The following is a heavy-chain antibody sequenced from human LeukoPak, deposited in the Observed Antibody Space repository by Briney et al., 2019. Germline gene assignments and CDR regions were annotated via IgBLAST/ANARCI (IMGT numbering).Heavy chain of an antibody. CDR1: GFDFSTYA. V-gene: IGHV3-21*01. J-gene: IGHJ5*02. D-gene: IGHD5-12*01. Sequence: GGSLRLSCAASGFDFSTYAINWVRQAPGRGLEWVSSISTMSNYIFYGDSVKGRFTISRDNAKNSVYLQMNSLRPEDTAVYYCSRDRLGGLDLWGQGTLVTVSS. CDR3: SRDRLGGLDL. CDR2: ISTMSNYI.